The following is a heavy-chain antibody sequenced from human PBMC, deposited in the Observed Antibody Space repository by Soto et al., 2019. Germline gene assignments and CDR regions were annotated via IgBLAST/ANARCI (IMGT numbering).Heavy chain of an antibody. D-gene: IGHD2-15*01. J-gene: IGHJ4*02. CDR3: ARAIVDYLAY. Sequence: QVQLVESGGGVVQPGRSLRLSCAASGFTFSSYAMHWVRQAPGKGLEWVAVISYDGSNKYYADSVKGRFTISRDNSKNTMYLQRNSLRAEDTAVYYCARAIVDYLAYWGQGTLVTVSS. CDR1: GFTFSSYA. V-gene: IGHV3-30-3*01. CDR2: ISYDGSNK.